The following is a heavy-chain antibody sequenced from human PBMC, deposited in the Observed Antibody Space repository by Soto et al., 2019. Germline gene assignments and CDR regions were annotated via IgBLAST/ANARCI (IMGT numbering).Heavy chain of an antibody. CDR2: IIPIFGTA. V-gene: IGHV1-69*01. Sequence: QVQLVQSGAEVKKPGSSVKVCCKASGGTLSSYAISWVRQTPGQGLEWMGGIIPIFGTANYAQKFQGRVTITADESTSTAYMELSSLRSDDTAVYYCARVLELPEYGMDVWGQGTTVTVSS. D-gene: IGHD1-7*01. CDR1: GGTLSSYA. CDR3: ARVLELPEYGMDV. J-gene: IGHJ6*02.